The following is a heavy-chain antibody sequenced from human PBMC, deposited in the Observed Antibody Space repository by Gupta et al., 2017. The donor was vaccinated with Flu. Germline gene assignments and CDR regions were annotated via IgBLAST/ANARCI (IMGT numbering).Heavy chain of an antibody. J-gene: IGHJ4*02. Sequence: SDSMNWVRQAPGKGLEWVSSISSSSSYIYYADSVKGRFTISRDNAKNSLYLQMNSLRAEDTAVYYCARDRGSGWTYYLDYWGQGTLGTVSS. CDR2: ISSSSSYI. D-gene: IGHD6-19*01. CDR1: SDS. V-gene: IGHV3-21*01. CDR3: ARDRGSGWTYYLDY.